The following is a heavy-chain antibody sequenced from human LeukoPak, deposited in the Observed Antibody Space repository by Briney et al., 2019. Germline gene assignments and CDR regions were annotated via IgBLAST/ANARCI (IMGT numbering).Heavy chain of an antibody. V-gene: IGHV3-33*06. Sequence: GGSLRLSCAASGLSFSNSGMHWVRQAPGKGLEWVAMIWSDGSKTYYADSVKGRFTISRDNSKNTVYLQMNSLRAEDTAVYYCAKDKGVRYFDYWGQGTPVTVSS. CDR1: GLSFSNSG. D-gene: IGHD3-10*01. CDR3: AKDKGVRYFDY. CDR2: IWSDGSKT. J-gene: IGHJ4*02.